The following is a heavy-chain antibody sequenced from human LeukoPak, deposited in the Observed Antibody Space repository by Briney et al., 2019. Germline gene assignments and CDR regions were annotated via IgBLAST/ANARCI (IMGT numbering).Heavy chain of an antibody. CDR3: AKDPTYYYDSSGYYNPDY. J-gene: IGHJ4*02. Sequence: GGSLRLSCAASGFTFSSYGMHWVRQAPGKGLEWVSSISSSSNYIYYADSVKGRFTISRDNAKNSLYLQMNSLRAEDTAVYYCAKDPTYYYDSSGYYNPDYWGQGTLVTVSS. CDR1: GFTFSSYG. V-gene: IGHV3-21*01. CDR2: ISSSSNYI. D-gene: IGHD3-22*01.